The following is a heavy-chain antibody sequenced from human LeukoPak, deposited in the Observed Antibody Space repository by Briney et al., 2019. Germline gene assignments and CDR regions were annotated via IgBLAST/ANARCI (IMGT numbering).Heavy chain of an antibody. CDR3: ARGHPITYYYDSSGYYSYYYGMDV. D-gene: IGHD3-22*01. V-gene: IGHV3-30-3*01. Sequence: GGSLRLSCAASGFTFSSYAMHWVRQAPSKGLEWVAVISYDGSNKYHADSVKGRFTISRDNSKNTLYLQMNSLRAEDTAVYYCARGHPITYYYDSSGYYSYYYGMDVWGQGTTVTVSS. J-gene: IGHJ6*02. CDR2: ISYDGSNK. CDR1: GFTFSSYA.